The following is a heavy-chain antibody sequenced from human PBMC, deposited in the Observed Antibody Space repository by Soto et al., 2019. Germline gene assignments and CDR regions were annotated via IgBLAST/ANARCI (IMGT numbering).Heavy chain of an antibody. CDR1: GFAFSGYW. J-gene: IGHJ4*02. CDR2: IKQDGSEK. CDR3: ARATSVDPY. V-gene: IGHV3-7*01. Sequence: EVQLVESGGDLVQPGGSLRLSCAASGFAFSGYWMSWVRQAPGKGLEGVANIKQDGSEKYYVDSVKGRFTISRDNAKNSLYLQMNSLRVEDTAVYYCARATSVDPYRGQGTLVTVSS. D-gene: IGHD5-12*01.